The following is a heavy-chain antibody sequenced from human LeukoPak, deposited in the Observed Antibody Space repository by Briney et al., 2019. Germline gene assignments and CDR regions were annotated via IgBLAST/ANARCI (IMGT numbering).Heavy chain of an antibody. V-gene: IGHV3-33*01. CDR3: ARGFLRYCSGGSCYGMTS. D-gene: IGHD2-15*01. J-gene: IGHJ6*02. CDR2: IWYDGSNK. Sequence: PGGSLRLSCAASGFTFSSYGMHWVRQAPGKGLEWVAVIWYDGSNKYYADSVKGRFTISRDNSKNTLYLQMNSQRAEDTAVYYCARGFLRYCSGGSCYGMTSGAKGPRSQSP. CDR1: GFTFSSYG.